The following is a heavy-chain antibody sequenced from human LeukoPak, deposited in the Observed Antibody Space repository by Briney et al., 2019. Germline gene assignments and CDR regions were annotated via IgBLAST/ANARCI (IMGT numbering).Heavy chain of an antibody. J-gene: IGHJ1*01. CDR1: GYTLTELS. V-gene: IGHV1-69*05. D-gene: IGHD3-22*01. CDR3: ARGDHDSSGYYLAEYFQH. CDR2: IIPIFGTA. Sequence: SVKVSCKVSGYTLTELSMHWVRQAPGQGLEWMGRIIPIFGTANYAQKFQGRVTITTDESTSTAYMELSSLRSEDTAVYYCARGDHDSSGYYLAEYFQHWGQGTLVTVSS.